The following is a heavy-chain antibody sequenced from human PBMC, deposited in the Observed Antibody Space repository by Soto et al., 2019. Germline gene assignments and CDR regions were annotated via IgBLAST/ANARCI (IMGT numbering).Heavy chain of an antibody. V-gene: IGHV3-21*01. CDR2: ISGSGGYI. CDR1: GFTFSSYS. CDR3: ARDRQSTPWYAADY. D-gene: IGHD6-13*01. Sequence: GGSLRLSCEGSGFTFSSYSMNWVRQAPGKGLEWVSSISGSGGYIYYADSVKGRFTISRDNAKNSLYLQMTSLRDEDTALYYCARDRQSTPWYAADYWGQGSLVTVSS. J-gene: IGHJ4*02.